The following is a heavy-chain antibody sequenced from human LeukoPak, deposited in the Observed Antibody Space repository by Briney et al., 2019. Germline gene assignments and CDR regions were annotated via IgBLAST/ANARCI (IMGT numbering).Heavy chain of an antibody. CDR3: ARDQGGSSSSTGWSDP. J-gene: IGHJ5*02. V-gene: IGHV1-46*01. CDR1: GYTFTSYY. CDR2: INPSGGST. D-gene: IGHD6-6*01. Sequence: GASVKVSCKASGYTFTSYYMHWVRQAPGQGLEWMGIINPSGGSTSYAQKFQGRVTMTRDTSTSTVYMELSSLRSEDTAVYYCARDQGGSSSSTGWSDPWGQGTLVTVSS.